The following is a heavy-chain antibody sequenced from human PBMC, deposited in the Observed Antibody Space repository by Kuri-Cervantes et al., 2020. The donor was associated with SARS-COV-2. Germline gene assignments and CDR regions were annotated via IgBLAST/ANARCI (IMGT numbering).Heavy chain of an antibody. J-gene: IGHJ6*02. CDR3: ARDPNYDSSGYYYYYYYGMDV. Sequence: ASVKVSCKASGYTFTSYGISWVRQAPGQGLEWMGWISAYNGNTNYAQKLQGRVTMTTDTSTSTAYMELRSLRSDDTAVYYCARDPNYDSSGYYYYYYYGMDVWGQGTTVTVSS. V-gene: IGHV1-18*01. D-gene: IGHD3-22*01. CDR2: ISAYNGNT. CDR1: GYTFTSYG.